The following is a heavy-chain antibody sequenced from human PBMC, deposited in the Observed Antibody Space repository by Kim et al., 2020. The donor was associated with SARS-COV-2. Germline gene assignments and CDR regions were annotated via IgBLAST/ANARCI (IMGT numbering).Heavy chain of an antibody. J-gene: IGHJ3*02. Sequence: SVKVSCKASGGTFSSYAISWVRQAPGQGLEWMGGIIPIFGTANYAQKFQGRVTITADESTSTAYMELSSLRSEDTAVYYCAISTYYYDSSVGWAFDIWGQGTMVTVSS. CDR2: IIPIFGTA. CDR3: AISTYYYDSSVGWAFDI. CDR1: GGTFSSYA. V-gene: IGHV1-69*13. D-gene: IGHD3-22*01.